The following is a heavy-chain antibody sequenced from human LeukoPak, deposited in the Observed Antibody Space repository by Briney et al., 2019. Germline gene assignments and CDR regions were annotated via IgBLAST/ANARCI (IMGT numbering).Heavy chain of an antibody. D-gene: IGHD6-25*01. V-gene: IGHV3-30*03. CDR3: TTVSGFDAFDI. Sequence: GGSLRLSCAASGFTFSSYGMHWVRQAPGKGLEWVAVISYDGSNKYYADSVKGRFTISRDNSKNTLYLQMNSLRAEDTAVYYCTTVSGFDAFDIWGQGTMVTVSS. CDR1: GFTFSSYG. CDR2: ISYDGSNK. J-gene: IGHJ3*02.